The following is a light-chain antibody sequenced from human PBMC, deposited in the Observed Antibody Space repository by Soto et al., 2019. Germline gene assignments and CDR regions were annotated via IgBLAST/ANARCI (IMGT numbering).Light chain of an antibody. J-gene: IGKJ4*01. Sequence: AIQLTPSPSSLSASVGDRVTITCRASQGVSSFLAWYQQKPGKAPKFLIYGASTLQGGVPFRFRGSGSGTDFTLTISSLQPEDVGTYYCQQYYIYPLTFGGGTKVEI. CDR1: QGVSSF. V-gene: IGKV1-13*02. CDR2: GAS. CDR3: QQYYIYPLT.